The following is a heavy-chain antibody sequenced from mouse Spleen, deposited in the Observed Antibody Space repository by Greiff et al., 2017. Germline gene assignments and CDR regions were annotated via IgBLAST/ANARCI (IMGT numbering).Heavy chain of an antibody. V-gene: IGHV1-26*01. CDR1: GYTFTDYY. J-gene: IGHJ4*01. D-gene: IGHD1-1*01. CDR3: ARCNYGSGSLYAMDY. CDR2: INPNNGGT. Sequence: EVQLQQSGPELVKPGASVKISCKASGYTFTDYYMNWVKQSHGKSLEWIGDINPNNGGTSYNQKFKGKATLTVDKSSSTAYMELRSLTSEDSAVYYCARCNYGSGSLYAMDYWGQGTSVTVSS.